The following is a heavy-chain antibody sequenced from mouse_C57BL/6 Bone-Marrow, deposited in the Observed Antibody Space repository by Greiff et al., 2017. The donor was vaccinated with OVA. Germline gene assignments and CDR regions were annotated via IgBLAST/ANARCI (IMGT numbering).Heavy chain of an antibody. D-gene: IGHD1-1*01. CDR3: ARNYYGSSNWYFDV. CDR1: GFSLTSYA. V-gene: IGHV2-9-1*01. Sequence: QVQLKQSGPGLVAPSQSLSITCTVSGFSLTSYAISWVRQPPGTGLEWLGVIWTGGGTNYNSALKSRLSISKDNSKSQVFLKMNSLQTDDTARYYCARNYYGSSNWYFDVWGTGTTVTVSS. CDR2: IWTGGGT. J-gene: IGHJ1*03.